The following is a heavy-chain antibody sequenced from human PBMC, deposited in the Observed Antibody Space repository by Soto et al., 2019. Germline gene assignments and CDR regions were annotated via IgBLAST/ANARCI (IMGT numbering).Heavy chain of an antibody. Sequence: QVQLVESGGGVVQPGRSLRLSCAASGFTFSSYGMHWVRQAPGKGLEWVAVISYDGSNEYYADSVKGRFTISRDNSKNTLYLQMNSLRAADTAVYYCAKDAGGSSYFHYRGQGTLVTVSS. CDR1: GFTFSSYG. J-gene: IGHJ4*02. CDR3: AKDAGGSSYFHY. V-gene: IGHV3-30*18. D-gene: IGHD1-26*01. CDR2: ISYDGSNE.